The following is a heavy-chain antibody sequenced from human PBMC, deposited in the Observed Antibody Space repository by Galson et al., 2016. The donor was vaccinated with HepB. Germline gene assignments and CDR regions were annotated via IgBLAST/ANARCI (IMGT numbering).Heavy chain of an antibody. CDR2: IKEDGSGR. J-gene: IGHJ6*02. D-gene: IGHD3-3*01. CDR3: ARDWSYYCYYGMDF. Sequence: SLRLSCAASGFTFSKYWMSWVRQAPGKGLEWVANIKEDGSGRYFVDSVKGRFTISRDTAKNTMYLQMNSLRDEDTAVYYCARDWSYYCYYGMDFWGQGTTVTVSS. CDR1: GFTFSKYW. V-gene: IGHV3-7*01.